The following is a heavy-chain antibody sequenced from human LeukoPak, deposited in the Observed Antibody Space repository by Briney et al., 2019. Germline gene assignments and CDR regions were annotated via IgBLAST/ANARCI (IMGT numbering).Heavy chain of an antibody. J-gene: IGHJ5*02. Sequence: SETLSLTCAVSGGSISRGGYSWSWIRQPPGKGLEWIGYFYYSGSTYYNPSLKSRVTISVDTSKNQLSLKLSSATAADTAVYYCAREFNYHGSGTGWFDPWGQGTLVTVSS. CDR3: AREFNYHGSGTGWFDP. CDR2: FYYSGST. V-gene: IGHV4-30-4*07. CDR1: GGSISRGGYS. D-gene: IGHD3-10*01.